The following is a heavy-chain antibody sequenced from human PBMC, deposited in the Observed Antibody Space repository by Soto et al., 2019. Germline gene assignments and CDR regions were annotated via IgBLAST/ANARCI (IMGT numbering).Heavy chain of an antibody. Sequence: PSETLSLTCAVSGGSISSGGYSWSWIRQPPGKGLEWIGYIYHSGSTYYNPSLKSRVTISVDRSKNQFSLKLSSVTAADAAVYYCARAGCSGGSCYSDYFDYWGRGTLVTVSS. CDR1: GGSISSGGYS. J-gene: IGHJ4*02. CDR2: IYHSGST. D-gene: IGHD2-15*01. CDR3: ARAGCSGGSCYSDYFDY. V-gene: IGHV4-30-2*01.